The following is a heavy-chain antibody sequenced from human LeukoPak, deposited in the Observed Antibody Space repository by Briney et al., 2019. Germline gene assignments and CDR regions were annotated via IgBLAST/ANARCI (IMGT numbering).Heavy chain of an antibody. CDR2: IYHSGST. J-gene: IGHJ5*02. CDR1: GGSISSGGYY. CDR3: ARGSPTNWNYWFDP. Sequence: PSETLSLTCTVSGGSISSGGYYWGWIRQPPGKGLEWIGSIYHSGSTYYNPSLKSRVTISVDTSKNQFSLKLSSVTAADTAVYYCARGSPTNWNYWFDPWGQGTLVTVSS. V-gene: IGHV4-39*07. D-gene: IGHD1-7*01.